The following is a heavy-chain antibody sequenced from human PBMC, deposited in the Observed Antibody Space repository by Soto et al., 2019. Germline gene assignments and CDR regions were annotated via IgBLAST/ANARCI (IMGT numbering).Heavy chain of an antibody. CDR2: INHSGST. Sequence: SETLSLTCAVYGGSFSGYYWSWIRQPPGKGLEWIGEINHSGSTNYNPSLKSRITISVDTSKNQFSLKLSSVTAADTAVYYCARKSGPFDYWGQGTLVTVSS. J-gene: IGHJ4*02. D-gene: IGHD3-10*01. V-gene: IGHV4-34*01. CDR3: ARKSGPFDY. CDR1: GGSFSGYY.